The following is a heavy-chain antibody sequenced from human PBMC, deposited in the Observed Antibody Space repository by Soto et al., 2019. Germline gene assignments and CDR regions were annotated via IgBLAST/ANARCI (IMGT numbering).Heavy chain of an antibody. CDR1: GYTLTTYG. Sequence: QVQLVQSGAEVKKPGASVKVSCKAAGYTLTTYGVSWVRQAPGQGLEWVGWISAYNDHTNYAQKFQGRVTMTTDTSTSPAYMELRSLRSDDPAVYYFASGTYFDYWGQGTLVTVSS. CDR3: ASGTYFDY. V-gene: IGHV1-18*01. CDR2: ISAYNDHT. D-gene: IGHD1-1*01. J-gene: IGHJ4*02.